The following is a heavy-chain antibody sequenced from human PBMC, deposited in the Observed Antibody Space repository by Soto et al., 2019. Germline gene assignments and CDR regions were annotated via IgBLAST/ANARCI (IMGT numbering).Heavy chain of an antibody. CDR3: XXXXXXARTREXXGLVDY. V-gene: IGHV3-23*01. CDR1: GFTFSSYA. CDR2: IRASGTST. J-gene: IGHJ4*02. Sequence: EVQLLESGGGLVQPGGSLRLSCAASGFTFSSYAMAWVRQAPGKGLEWVSTIRASGTSTYYADSVEGRFSISRDNSKNXXXXXXXXXXXXXXAXXXXXXXXXXARTREXXGLVDYWGQGALVTVSS.